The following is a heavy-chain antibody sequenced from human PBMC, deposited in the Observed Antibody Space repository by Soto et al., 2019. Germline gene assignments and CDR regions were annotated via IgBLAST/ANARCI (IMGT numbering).Heavy chain of an antibody. Sequence: SETLTLTCTVSVGSISSTSYYWAWLRQPPGKGLEWIGSGYHGGNTYYNPSHKSRVTISVDTSTNQFSLKLNSVTAADTAVYYCARHLSGYGYLYFEYWGQG. D-gene: IGHD5-18*01. CDR3: ARHLSGYGYLYFEY. V-gene: IGHV4-39*01. J-gene: IGHJ4*02. CDR1: VGSISSTSYY. CDR2: GYHGGNT.